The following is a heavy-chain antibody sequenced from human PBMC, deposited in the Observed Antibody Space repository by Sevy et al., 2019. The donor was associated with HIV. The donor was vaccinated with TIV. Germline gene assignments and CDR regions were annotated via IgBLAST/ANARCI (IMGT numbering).Heavy chain of an antibody. CDR1: GFSFDSYG. CDR3: AKGGGGHYDPDEIGYYFYYYNMDV. J-gene: IGHJ6*03. CDR2: ISGSGTRT. V-gene: IGHV3-23*01. Sequence: GASLRLSCAVSGFSFDSYGMTWVRQAPGKGLEWVSGISGSGTRTYYADSVKGRFIISRDNSKNTLYLQMNSLRSEDTAIDYCAKGGGGHYDPDEIGYYFYYYNMDVWGKGTTVTVSS. D-gene: IGHD3-22*01.